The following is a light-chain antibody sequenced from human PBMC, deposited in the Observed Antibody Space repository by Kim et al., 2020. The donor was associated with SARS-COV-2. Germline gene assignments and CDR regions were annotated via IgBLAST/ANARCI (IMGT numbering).Light chain of an antibody. CDR3: GTWDSNLSVYV. V-gene: IGLV1-51*01. CDR2: DND. Sequence: GEKVTISCSGSSSHIENNYVSWYQQVPGTAPKLLIFDNDERPSGIPDRFSGSKSGTSATLGITGLQTGDEADYYCGTWDSNLSVYVFGTGTKVTVL. J-gene: IGLJ1*01. CDR1: SSHIENNY.